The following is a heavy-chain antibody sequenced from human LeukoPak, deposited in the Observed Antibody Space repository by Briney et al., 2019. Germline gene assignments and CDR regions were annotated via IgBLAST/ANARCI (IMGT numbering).Heavy chain of an antibody. J-gene: IGHJ4*02. D-gene: IGHD1-1*01. Sequence: ASVKVSCKASGYTFTDYNVHWLRQTPGQGPEWMGWTNPNSGDATYAKKFQGRVTMTRDTSISTAYVELSRLTSDDTAVYYCASKRGGSSNGFDYWGQGTLVIVSS. V-gene: IGHV1-2*02. CDR3: ASKRGGSSNGFDY. CDR1: GYTFTDYN. CDR2: TNPNSGDA.